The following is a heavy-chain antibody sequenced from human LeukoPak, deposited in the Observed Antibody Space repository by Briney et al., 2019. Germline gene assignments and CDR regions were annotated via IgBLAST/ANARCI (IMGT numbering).Heavy chain of an antibody. J-gene: IGHJ3*02. V-gene: IGHV3-74*01. CDR2: VNNSWSST. CDR3: AREGWDPYDFLSLHGFDI. D-gene: IGHD3-3*01. Sequence: GGSLTLSCTASGFTFSNYWMHWLRQAPGKGLVWFSRVNNSWSSTSYAESVKGRCTVPTDNAKNTLYRQMYSLRAEDTAVYYCAREGWDPYDFLSLHGFDIWGEGTMVTVRS. CDR1: GFTFSNYW.